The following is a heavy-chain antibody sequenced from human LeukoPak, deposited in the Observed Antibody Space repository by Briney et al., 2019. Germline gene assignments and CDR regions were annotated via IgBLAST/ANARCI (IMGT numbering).Heavy chain of an antibody. CDR1: GGSISRYY. CDR2: IYYSGST. V-gene: IGHV4-59*01. Sequence: SETLFLTCTVSGGSISRYYWSWIRQPPGKGLEWIGYIYYSGSTNYNPSLKSRVTISVDTSKNQFSLKLSSVTAADTAVYYCARSEWELPFDYWGQGTLVTVSS. D-gene: IGHD1-26*01. CDR3: ARSEWELPFDY. J-gene: IGHJ4*02.